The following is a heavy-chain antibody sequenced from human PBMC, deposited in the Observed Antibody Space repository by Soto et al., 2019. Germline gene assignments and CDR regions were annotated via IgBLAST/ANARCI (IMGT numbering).Heavy chain of an antibody. CDR3: AKVLSAYGDSPTGGMDV. CDR2: ISYDGSNK. CDR1: GCRESNSA. D-gene: IGHD4-17*01. J-gene: IGHJ6*02. V-gene: IGHV3-30-3*02. Sequence: ACGCRESNSALHWGRQKQGKGLERVAVISYDGSNKNYADSVKGRFTISRDNSKNTLYLQMNSLRAEDTAVYYCAKVLSAYGDSPTGGMDVWGQGTTVTVSS.